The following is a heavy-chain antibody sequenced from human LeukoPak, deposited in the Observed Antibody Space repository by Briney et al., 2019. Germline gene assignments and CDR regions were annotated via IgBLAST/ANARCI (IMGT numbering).Heavy chain of an antibody. D-gene: IGHD5/OR15-5a*01. J-gene: IGHJ4*02. V-gene: IGHV3-23*01. CDR2: ITGSGGST. CDR1: GFTFSSYA. Sequence: PGESLRLSCAASGFTFSSYAMSWVRQTPGKGLEWVSTITGSGGSTYYADSVKGRFTISRDNSKNTLDLQMNSLRAEDTAVYYCAKDKKLGMVSSSGPYYFDYWGQGTLITVSS. CDR3: AKDKKLGMVSSSGPYYFDY.